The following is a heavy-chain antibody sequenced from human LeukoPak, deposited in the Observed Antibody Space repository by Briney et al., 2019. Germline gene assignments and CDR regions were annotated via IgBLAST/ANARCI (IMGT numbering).Heavy chain of an antibody. CDR1: GFTFSSFG. CDR2: ITPNNGNT. V-gene: IGHV1-18*01. CDR3: ARYMVRGLIILGY. Sequence: ASVKVSCKAPGFTFSSFGIGWVRQAPGQGLEWMGWITPNNGNTNYAQKFQDRVTMTTDTSTSTAYMELRSLRSDDTALYFCARYMVRGLIILGYWGQGTLVTVSS. D-gene: IGHD3-10*01. J-gene: IGHJ4*02.